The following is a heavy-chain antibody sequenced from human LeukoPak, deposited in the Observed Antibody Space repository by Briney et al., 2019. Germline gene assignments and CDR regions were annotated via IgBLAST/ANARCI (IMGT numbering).Heavy chain of an antibody. D-gene: IGHD3-22*01. V-gene: IGHV1-18*01. CDR1: GYTFTSYG. Sequence: ASVKVSCKASGYTFTSYGISWVRQAPGQGLEWMGWISAYNGNTNYAQKLQGRVTMTTDTSTSTAYMELRSLRSDDTAVYYCARDITMIVVASSGHWGQGTLVTVSS. CDR2: ISAYNGNT. J-gene: IGHJ4*02. CDR3: ARDITMIVVASSGH.